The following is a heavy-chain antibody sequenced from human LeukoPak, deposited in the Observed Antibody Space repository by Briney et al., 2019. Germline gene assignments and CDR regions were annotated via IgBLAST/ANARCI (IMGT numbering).Heavy chain of an antibody. CDR3: ARDHYYDSSGPNYYFDY. D-gene: IGHD3-22*01. Sequence: ASVKVSCKASGYIFSIYAMIWVRQAPGQGLELMGWLDPNTGNPTYAQGFTGRFVFSLDTSVSTAYLQISSLKAEDTAVYYCARDHYYDSSGPNYYFDYWGQGTLVTVSS. J-gene: IGHJ4*02. V-gene: IGHV7-4-1*02. CDR1: GYIFSIYA. CDR2: LDPNTGNP.